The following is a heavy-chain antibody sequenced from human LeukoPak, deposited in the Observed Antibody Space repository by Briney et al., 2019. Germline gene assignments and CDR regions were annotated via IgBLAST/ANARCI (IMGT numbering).Heavy chain of an antibody. CDR1: GGTFSSYA. CDR2: IIPIFGTA. D-gene: IGHD6-13*01. J-gene: IGHJ4*02. V-gene: IGHV1-69*13. Sequence: GASVKVSCKASGGTFSSYAISWVRQAPGQGLEWMGGIIPIFGTANYAQKFQGRVTITADESTSTAYMELSSLRSEDTAVYYCARDGVIAASRAEFDYWGQGTLVTVSS. CDR3: ARDGVIAASRAEFDY.